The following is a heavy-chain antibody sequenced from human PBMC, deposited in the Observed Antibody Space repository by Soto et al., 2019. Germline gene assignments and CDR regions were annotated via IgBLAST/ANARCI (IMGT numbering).Heavy chain of an antibody. CDR2: INAANGDT. CDR3: VRRDVLATGIDWFDP. Sequence: QVQLVQSGTEVKKPGASVKVSCKASGYTFTSYGIHWVRQAPGQRLEWMGWINAANGDTKYSPKFQGRVTITRDTSASTAYMELSSLRSEDTAVYYCVRRDVLATGIDWFDPWGQGTLVTVSS. V-gene: IGHV1-3*01. J-gene: IGHJ5*02. CDR1: GYTFTSYG. D-gene: IGHD6-13*01.